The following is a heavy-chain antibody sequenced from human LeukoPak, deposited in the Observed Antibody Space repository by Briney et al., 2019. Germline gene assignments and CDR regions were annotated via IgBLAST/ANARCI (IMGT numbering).Heavy chain of an antibody. Sequence: GSLRLSCAASGFTFSSYAMSWVRQAPGKGLEWVSAISGSGGSTYYADSVKGRFTISRDNSKNTLYLQMNSLRAEDTAVHYCAKVYRQQRRMDAFDIWGQGTMVTVSS. J-gene: IGHJ3*02. CDR3: AKVYRQQRRMDAFDI. D-gene: IGHD6-13*01. CDR2: ISGSGGST. CDR1: GFTFSSYA. V-gene: IGHV3-23*01.